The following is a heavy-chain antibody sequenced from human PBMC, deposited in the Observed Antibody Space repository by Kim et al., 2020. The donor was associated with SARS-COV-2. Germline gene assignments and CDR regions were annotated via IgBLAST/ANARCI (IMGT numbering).Heavy chain of an antibody. V-gene: IGHV5-51*01. J-gene: IGHJ3*02. Sequence: PSFQGQVTISADKSISTAYLQWSSLKASDTAMYYCARYDAGGSYVGAFDIWGQGTMVTVSS. CDR3: ARYDAGGSYVGAFDI. D-gene: IGHD1-26*01.